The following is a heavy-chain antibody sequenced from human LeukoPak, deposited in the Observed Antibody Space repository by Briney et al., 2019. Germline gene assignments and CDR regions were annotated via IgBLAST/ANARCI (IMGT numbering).Heavy chain of an antibody. Sequence: SETLSLTCAVYGGSFSGHYWTWIRQPPGKGLEWIGEINHSGSTNYNPSLKSRVTISVDTSKTQFSLKLSSVTAADTAVYYCARVTARSFDYWGQGTLVTVSS. CDR1: GGSFSGHY. CDR2: INHSGST. J-gene: IGHJ4*02. CDR3: ARVTARSFDY. V-gene: IGHV4-34*01. D-gene: IGHD6-6*01.